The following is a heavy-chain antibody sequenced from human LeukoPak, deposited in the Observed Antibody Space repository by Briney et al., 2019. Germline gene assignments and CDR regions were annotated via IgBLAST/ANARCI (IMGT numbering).Heavy chain of an antibody. D-gene: IGHD7-27*01. CDR1: GGSISSGSYY. CDR2: IYTSGST. CDR3: ARDPYWGPYYFDY. J-gene: IGHJ4*02. Sequence: PSETLSLTCTVSGGSISSGSYYWSWIQQPAGKGLEWIGRIYTSGSTNYNPSLKSRVTISVDTSKNQFSLKLSSVTAADTAVYYCARDPYWGPYYFDYWGQGTLVTVSS. V-gene: IGHV4-61*02.